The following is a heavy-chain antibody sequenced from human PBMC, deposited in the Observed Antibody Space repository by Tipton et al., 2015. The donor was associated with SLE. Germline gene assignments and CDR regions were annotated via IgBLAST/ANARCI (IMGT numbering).Heavy chain of an antibody. CDR1: GGAISRNY. CDR3: TREVSTTQADY. J-gene: IGHJ4*02. Sequence: TLSLTCSVSGGAISRNYWIWIRQPPGKGLDWIGSINYSGTTYYNPSLKSRVTIAVDTSNSHFSLRVTSVTAADTAVYYCTREVSTTQADYWGQGTLVTGSS. CDR2: INYSGTT. V-gene: IGHV4-59*12. D-gene: IGHD2-15*01.